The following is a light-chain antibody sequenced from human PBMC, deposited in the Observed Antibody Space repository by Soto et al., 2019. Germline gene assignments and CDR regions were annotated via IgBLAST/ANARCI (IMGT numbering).Light chain of an antibody. CDR3: SSYASTSTYLV. J-gene: IGLJ3*02. CDR2: DVS. CDR1: SSDVGGYRY. Sequence: QSALTQTASVSGSPGQSITFSCTGTSSDVGGYRYVSWYQQHPGKVPKLIIYDVSNRPSGISDRFSGSKSANTASLTISGLFAVDEAAYYRSSYASTSTYLVFGGGTK. V-gene: IGLV2-14*01.